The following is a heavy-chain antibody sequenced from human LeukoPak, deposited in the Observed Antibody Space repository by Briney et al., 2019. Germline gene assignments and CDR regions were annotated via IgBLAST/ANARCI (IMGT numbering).Heavy chain of an antibody. V-gene: IGHV1-2*02. Sequence: ASVTVSCKASGYTLTGYYMHWVRQAPGQGLEWMGWINPNSGGTNYAQKFQGRVTITRDTSISTAYMELSRLRSDDTAVYYCARDYYDSSGYYTVTAFDIWGQGTMVTVSS. CDR3: ARDYYDSSGYYTVTAFDI. J-gene: IGHJ3*02. D-gene: IGHD3-22*01. CDR1: GYTLTGYY. CDR2: INPNSGGT.